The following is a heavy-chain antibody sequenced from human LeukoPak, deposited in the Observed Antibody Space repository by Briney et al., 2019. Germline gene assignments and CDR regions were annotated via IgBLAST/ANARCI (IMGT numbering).Heavy chain of an antibody. CDR2: IYTSGST. D-gene: IGHD6-25*01. CDR1: GGFISSYY. Sequence: SETLSLTCTVSGGFISSYYWSWIRQPAGKGLEWIGRIYTSGSTNYNPSLKSRVTMSVDTSKNQVSLKMSSVTAADTAVYYCAKSGGYGLIDYWGQGTLVTVSS. V-gene: IGHV4-4*07. J-gene: IGHJ4*01. CDR3: AKSGGYGLIDY.